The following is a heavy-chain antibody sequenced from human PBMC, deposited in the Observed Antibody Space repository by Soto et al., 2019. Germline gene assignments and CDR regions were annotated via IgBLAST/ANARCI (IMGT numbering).Heavy chain of an antibody. J-gene: IGHJ6*03. V-gene: IGHV3-74*01. D-gene: IGHD2-15*01. CDR2: INSDGSVS. Sequence: EVKLVESGGGLAQPGGSLRLSCAASGFTFSNYWMYWVRQAPGQGLVWVSRINSDGSVSRYADSVKGRLTISRDNVKNTLYLQRNSLRVEDTAVYYCARGDCVGGSCYSLAGSFYYYMDVWGKGTTVTVFS. CDR1: GFTFSNYW. CDR3: ARGDCVGGSCYSLAGSFYYYMDV.